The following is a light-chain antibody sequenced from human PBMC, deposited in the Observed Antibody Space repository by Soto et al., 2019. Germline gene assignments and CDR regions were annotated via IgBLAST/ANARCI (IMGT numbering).Light chain of an antibody. CDR2: DAS. Sequence: EIVLTQSPATLSLSPGERATLSCWASQSVSSSYLAWYQQKPGLAPRLLIYDASSRATGIPDRFSGSGSGTDFPLTISRLEPADFAVYYCQQYGSSPYTFGQGTKLEIK. CDR1: QSVSSSY. V-gene: IGKV3D-20*01. J-gene: IGKJ2*01. CDR3: QQYGSSPYT.